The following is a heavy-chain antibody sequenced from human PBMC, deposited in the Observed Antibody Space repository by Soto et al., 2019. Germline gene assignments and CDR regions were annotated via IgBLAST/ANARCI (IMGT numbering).Heavy chain of an antibody. V-gene: IGHV4-31*03. CDR1: GGSISSGGYY. Sequence: QVQLQESGPGLVKPSQTLSLTCTVSGGSISSGGYYWSWIRQHPGKGLEWIGYIYYSGSTYYNPSLKSRVTISVDTSKNQFSLKLSFVTAADTAVYYCTRGGEVGATFDYWGQGTLVTVSS. D-gene: IGHD1-26*01. CDR2: IYYSGST. CDR3: TRGGEVGATFDY. J-gene: IGHJ4*02.